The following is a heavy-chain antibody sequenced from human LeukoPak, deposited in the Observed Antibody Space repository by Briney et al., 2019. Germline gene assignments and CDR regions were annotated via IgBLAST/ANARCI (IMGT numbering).Heavy chain of an antibody. CDR2: IYYSGST. CDR3: ARDQGGCTNGVCYSSRGWFDP. V-gene: IGHV4-61*01. Sequence: NPSETLSLTCTVSGGSISSSSYYWGWIRQPPGKGLEWIGYIYYSGSTNYNPSLKSRVTISVDTSKNQFSLKLSSVTAADTAVYYCARDQGGCTNGVCYSSRGWFDPWGQGTLVTVSS. D-gene: IGHD2-8*01. CDR1: GGSISSSSYY. J-gene: IGHJ5*02.